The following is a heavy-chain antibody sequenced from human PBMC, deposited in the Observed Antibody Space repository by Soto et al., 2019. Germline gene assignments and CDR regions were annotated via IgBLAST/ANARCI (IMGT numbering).Heavy chain of an antibody. D-gene: IGHD1-26*01. CDR3: ARDRGLQPETFDY. J-gene: IGHJ4*02. CDR2: ISSSSSYT. V-gene: IGHV3-11*06. CDR1: GFTFSDYY. Sequence: QVQLVESGGGLVKPGGSLRLSCAASGFTFSDYYMSWIRQAPGKGLEWVSYISSSSSYTNYADSVKGRFTISRDNAKNSLYLQMNSLRAEDTAVYYCARDRGLQPETFDYWGQGTLVTVSS.